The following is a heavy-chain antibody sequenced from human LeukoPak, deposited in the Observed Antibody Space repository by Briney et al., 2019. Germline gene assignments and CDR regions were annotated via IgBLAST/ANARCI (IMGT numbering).Heavy chain of an antibody. CDR3: ARDLTGPDRDY. D-gene: IGHD1-14*01. CDR1: GFTFSSYA. Sequence: GGSLILSCAASGFTFSSYAMNGVRQAPGKWLERVAVISYDGSNKYYADSVKGRFTISRDNSKNTLYLQMNSLRAEDTAVYYCARDLTGPDRDYWGQGTLVTVSS. V-gene: IGHV3-30*04. CDR2: ISYDGSNK. J-gene: IGHJ4*02.